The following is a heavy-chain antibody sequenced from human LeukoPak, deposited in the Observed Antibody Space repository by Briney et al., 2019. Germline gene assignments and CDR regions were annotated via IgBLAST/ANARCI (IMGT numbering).Heavy chain of an antibody. CDR3: AGRLRSLDY. Sequence: PSETLSLTCAVYGRSFSGFYWSWIRQPPGKGLEWIGEINHSGSTNYNPSLKSRVTISLDTSKNQFSLKLSSVTAADTAVYYCAGRLRSLDYWGQGTLVTVSS. D-gene: IGHD4-17*01. J-gene: IGHJ4*02. CDR1: GRSFSGFY. V-gene: IGHV4-34*01. CDR2: INHSGST.